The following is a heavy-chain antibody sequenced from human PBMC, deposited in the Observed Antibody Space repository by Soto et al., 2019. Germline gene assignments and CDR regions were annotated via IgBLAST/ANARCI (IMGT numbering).Heavy chain of an antibody. J-gene: IGHJ1*01. Sequence: EVQLVESGGGLVQPGGSLRLSCAAYGFSLNNYWMSWVRQAPGKGLEWVAHIKPDGGEKYYVDSVKGRFTISRDNAKNSLYLQMNSLRAEDTAVYYCVNWEMATAVKYFQHWGQGTLVTVSS. CDR1: GFSLNNYW. CDR2: IKPDGGEK. D-gene: IGHD5-18*01. V-gene: IGHV3-7*01. CDR3: VNWEMATAVKYFQH.